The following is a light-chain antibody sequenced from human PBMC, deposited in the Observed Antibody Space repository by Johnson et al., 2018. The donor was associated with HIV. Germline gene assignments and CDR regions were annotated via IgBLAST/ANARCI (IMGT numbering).Light chain of an antibody. CDR3: GTWDSSLSAYV. V-gene: IGLV1-51*01. J-gene: IGLJ1*01. CDR2: DNN. CDR1: SSNIGNNY. Sequence: QSVLTQPPSVSAAPGQKVTISCSGSSSNIGNNYVSWYQQLPGTAPTLLIYDNNKRPSGIPDRFSGSKSGTSATLGITGLQTGDEADYYCGTWDSSLSAYVFGTGSNGTVL.